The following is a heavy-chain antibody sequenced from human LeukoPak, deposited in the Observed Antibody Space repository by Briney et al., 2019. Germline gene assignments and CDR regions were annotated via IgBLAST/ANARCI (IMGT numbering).Heavy chain of an antibody. Sequence: SVKVSCKASGGTFSSYAISWVRQAPGQGLEWMGGIIPIFGTANYAQKSQGRVTITADESTSTAYMELSSLRSEDTAVYYCARVGEYYYDSSGYYPFDYWGQGTLVTVSS. D-gene: IGHD3-22*01. CDR3: ARVGEYYYDSSGYYPFDY. CDR1: GGTFSSYA. CDR2: IIPIFGTA. J-gene: IGHJ4*02. V-gene: IGHV1-69*13.